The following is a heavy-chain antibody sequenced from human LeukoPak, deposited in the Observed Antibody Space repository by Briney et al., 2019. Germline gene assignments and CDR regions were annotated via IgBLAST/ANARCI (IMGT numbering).Heavy chain of an antibody. Sequence: SETLSLTCTVSGGSISSSSYYWGWLRQPPGTGLEWLGSIYYSGSTYYNPSLKSRVTISVDTSKNQFSLKLSSVTAADTAVYYCARLYSGSYGFDYWGQGTLVTVSS. CDR3: ARLYSGSYGFDY. CDR2: IYYSGST. CDR1: GGSISSSSYY. D-gene: IGHD1-26*01. V-gene: IGHV4-39*01. J-gene: IGHJ4*02.